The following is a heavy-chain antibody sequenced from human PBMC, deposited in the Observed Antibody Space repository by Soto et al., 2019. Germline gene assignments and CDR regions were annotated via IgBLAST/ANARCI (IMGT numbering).Heavy chain of an antibody. CDR1: GFTFSNEW. Sequence: EAQLVESGGGLVKPGGSLRLSCVASGFTFSNEWMSWVRQAPGKGLEWAGRIKSREDGGATNYATTVKGRFSISRDDSKNTLYLQLNNLKTEDTAVYYCTTYIVEEATGYDHWGQGTLVTVSS. D-gene: IGHD1-1*01. V-gene: IGHV3-15*01. CDR2: IKSREDGGAT. J-gene: IGHJ5*02. CDR3: TTYIVEEATGYDH.